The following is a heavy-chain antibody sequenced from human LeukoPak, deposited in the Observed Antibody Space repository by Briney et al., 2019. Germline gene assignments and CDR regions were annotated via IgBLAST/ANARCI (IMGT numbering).Heavy chain of an antibody. CDR2: INHSGST. Sequence: SETLSLTCTVSGGSISSSSYYWSWIRQPPGKGLEWIGEINHSGSTNYNPSLKSRVTISVDTSKNQFSLKLSSVTAADTAVYYCARHIEWEVVSLEIWGQGTVVTVSS. V-gene: IGHV4-39*01. CDR1: GGSISSSSYY. CDR3: ARHIEWEVVSLEI. D-gene: IGHD1-26*01. J-gene: IGHJ3*02.